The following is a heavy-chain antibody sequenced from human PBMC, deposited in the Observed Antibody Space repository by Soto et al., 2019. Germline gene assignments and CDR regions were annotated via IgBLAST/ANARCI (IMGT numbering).Heavy chain of an antibody. J-gene: IGHJ4*02. D-gene: IGHD1-7*01. CDR2: IYYSGST. CDR3: ARHLGAGTTYAFDY. CDR1: GGSISSSSYY. V-gene: IGHV4-39*01. Sequence: SETLSLTCTVSGGSISSSSYYWGWIRQPPGKGLEWIGSIYYSGSTYYNPSLKSRVTISVDTSKNQFSLKLSSVTAADTVVYYCARHLGAGTTYAFDYWGQGTLVTVSS.